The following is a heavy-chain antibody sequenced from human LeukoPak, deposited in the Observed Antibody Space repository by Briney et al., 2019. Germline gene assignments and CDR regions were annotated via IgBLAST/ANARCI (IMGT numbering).Heavy chain of an antibody. CDR2: IYPNSGGT. D-gene: IGHD2-21*02. CDR1: GCTFTGYY. J-gene: IGHJ4*02. V-gene: IGHV1-2*02. CDR3: ARQSCGGDCYDY. Sequence: ASVKVSCRASGCTFTGYYLHWVRQAPGQGLEWMGWIYPNSGGTFYAQKFQGRGTITRDTAISSTSMELSGLTSDDTAVYYCARQSCGGDCYDYWGQGTLVTVSS.